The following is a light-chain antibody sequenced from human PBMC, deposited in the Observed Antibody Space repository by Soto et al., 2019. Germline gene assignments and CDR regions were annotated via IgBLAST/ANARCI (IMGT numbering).Light chain of an antibody. CDR1: TTNVGSNL. J-gene: IGLJ2*01. V-gene: IGLV1-47*02. Sequence: QSVLAQPPSASGTPGQRVTISCSGSTTNVGSNLASWYQQLPGSATQLLIYNDYERPSGVPDRFSGYKSGTSASLGISGLRSEDEADYFCSVWDDSLSGVVFGGGTKLTVL. CDR2: NDY. CDR3: SVWDDSLSGVV.